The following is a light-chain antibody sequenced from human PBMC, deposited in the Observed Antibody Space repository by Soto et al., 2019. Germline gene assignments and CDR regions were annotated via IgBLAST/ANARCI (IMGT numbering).Light chain of an antibody. Sequence: EIVFTESPGTLSLPPGERASLSCRASQSLSSSYLVWYQQKPGQAPRLLIYGAPSRATGIPDRFSGSGSGTDFTLTISRLEPEDFAVYYCQQDGSSPRTFGQGTKVDI. V-gene: IGKV3-20*01. CDR1: QSLSSSY. CDR2: GAP. CDR3: QQDGSSPRT. J-gene: IGKJ1*01.